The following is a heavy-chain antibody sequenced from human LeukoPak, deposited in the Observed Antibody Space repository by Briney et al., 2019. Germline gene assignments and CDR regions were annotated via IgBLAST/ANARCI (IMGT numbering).Heavy chain of an antibody. Sequence: PGGSLRLSCVASGFIFENYGMDWVRQVPGKGLEWVSYISSSSSTIYYADSVKGRFTISRDNAKNSLYLQMNSLRVEDTAVYYCAREGGHCGGDCYPDAFDIWGQGTMVTVSS. V-gene: IGHV3-48*01. CDR3: AREGGHCGGDCYPDAFDI. CDR1: GFIFENYG. D-gene: IGHD2-21*02. J-gene: IGHJ3*02. CDR2: ISSSSSTI.